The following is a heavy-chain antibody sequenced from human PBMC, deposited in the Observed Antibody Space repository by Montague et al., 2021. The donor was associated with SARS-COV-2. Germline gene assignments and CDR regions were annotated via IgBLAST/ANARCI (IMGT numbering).Heavy chain of an antibody. CDR2: MVYSGRN. Sequence: SETLSLTCTVSGDSINSDTAFWGWVRQSPGNGLEWIGSMVYSGRNFYNVALRSRLTISVDTSKNQFSLELRAVTAADTGLYYFARHDHTDFGNPNWFDPWGQGTLVTVSS. CDR1: GDSINSDTAF. V-gene: IGHV4-39*01. J-gene: IGHJ5*02. CDR3: ARHDHTDFGNPNWFDP. D-gene: IGHD5-18*01.